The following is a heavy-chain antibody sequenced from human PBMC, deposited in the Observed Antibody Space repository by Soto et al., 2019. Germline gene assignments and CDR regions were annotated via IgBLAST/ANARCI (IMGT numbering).Heavy chain of an antibody. CDR1: GGSISSYY. D-gene: IGHD5-12*01. V-gene: IGHV4-59*01. J-gene: IGHJ4*02. CDR3: ARARDGYNGYFDY. CDR2: IYYSGST. Sequence: TLSLTCTVSGGSISSYYWSWIRQPPGKGLEWIGYIYYSGSTNYNPSLKSRVTISVDTSKNQFSLKLSSVTAADTAVYYCARARDGYNGYFDYWGQGTLVTVSS.